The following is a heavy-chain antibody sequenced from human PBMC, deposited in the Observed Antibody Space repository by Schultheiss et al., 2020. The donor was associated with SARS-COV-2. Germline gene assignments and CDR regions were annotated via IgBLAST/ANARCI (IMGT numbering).Heavy chain of an antibody. CDR2: INHSGST. D-gene: IGHD3-10*01. J-gene: IGHJ5*02. Sequence: SETLSLTCTVSGGSISSYYWSWIRQPPGKGLEWIGEINHSGSTNYNPSLKSRVTISVDTSKNQFSLKLSSVTAADTAVYYCARGLDYYYGSGSNNWFDPWGQGTLVTVSS. V-gene: IGHV4-34*01. CDR3: ARGLDYYYGSGSNNWFDP. CDR1: GGSISSYY.